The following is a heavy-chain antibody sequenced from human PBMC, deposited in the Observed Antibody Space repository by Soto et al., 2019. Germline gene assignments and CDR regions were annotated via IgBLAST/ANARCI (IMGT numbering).Heavy chain of an antibody. V-gene: IGHV1-18*01. CDR1: GYTFTSYG. D-gene: IGHD3-22*01. CDR3: AREDYYDSSGSKRPLDY. CDR2: ISAYNGNT. J-gene: IGHJ4*02. Sequence: ASVKVSCKASGYTFTSYGISWVRQAPGQGLEWMGWISAYNGNTNYAQKLQGRVTMTTDTSTSTAYMELRSLRSDDTAVYYCAREDYYDSSGSKRPLDYWGQGTLVTVSS.